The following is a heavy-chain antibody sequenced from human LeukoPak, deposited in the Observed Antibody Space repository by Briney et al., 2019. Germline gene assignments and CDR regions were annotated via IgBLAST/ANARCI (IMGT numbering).Heavy chain of an antibody. CDR1: GYSISSGNY. CDR2: IYHSGST. J-gene: IGHJ3*02. V-gene: IGHV4-38-2*02. D-gene: IGHD2-15*01. CDR3: ARVPWVAWDAFDI. Sequence: TSETLSLTCTVSGYSISSGNYWDWIRQPPGKGLEWIGSIYHSGSTYYNPSLKSRVTISVDTSKNQFSLKLSSVTAADTAVYYCARVPWVAWDAFDIWGQGTMVTVSS.